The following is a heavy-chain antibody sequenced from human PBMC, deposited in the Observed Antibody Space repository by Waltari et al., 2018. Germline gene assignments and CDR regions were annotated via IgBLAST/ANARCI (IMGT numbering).Heavy chain of an antibody. J-gene: IGHJ4*02. Sequence: EVKLVESGGGLVNPGGSLRLSWAASGFNFSPCGMTWVRQAPGKGLEWVAGISSSFKTNYRDSVKGRFSISRDNAKNAVYLIMNSLRAEDAAVYYCARDGREWSRDYWGQGTLVTVSS. D-gene: IGHD2-8*01. V-gene: IGHV3-21*02. CDR1: GFNFSPCG. CDR2: ISSSFKT. CDR3: ARDGREWSRDY.